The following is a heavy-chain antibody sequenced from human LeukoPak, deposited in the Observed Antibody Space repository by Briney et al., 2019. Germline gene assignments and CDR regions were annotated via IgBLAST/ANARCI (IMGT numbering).Heavy chain of an antibody. CDR2: IYPGDSDT. J-gene: IGHJ1*01. Sequence: GESLKISCKGSGYSFTSYWIGWVRQTPGKGLEWMGMIYPGDSDTRYSPSFEGQVTISADKYISAAYLQWSSLKASDTAMYYCARYSGSYSDYFQHWGQGTLVTVSS. V-gene: IGHV5-51*01. CDR1: GYSFTSYW. D-gene: IGHD1-26*01. CDR3: ARYSGSYSDYFQH.